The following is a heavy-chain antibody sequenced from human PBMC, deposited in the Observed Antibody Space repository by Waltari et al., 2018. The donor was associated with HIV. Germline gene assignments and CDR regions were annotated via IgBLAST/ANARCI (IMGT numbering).Heavy chain of an antibody. D-gene: IGHD2-21*02. CDR1: GFTLRNYG. Sequence: QAELVESGGGVFQPGRSLRLSCAASGFTLRNYGLHWVRQSPGKGLDWVAVIWFDGSNKYYADSVKGRFTISRDNSKDTLYLQINSLRAEDTAIYDCARDKNGGDSYYYYGLDVWGQGTTVTVSS. J-gene: IGHJ6*02. V-gene: IGHV3-33*01. CDR3: ARDKNGGDSYYYYGLDV. CDR2: IWFDGSNK.